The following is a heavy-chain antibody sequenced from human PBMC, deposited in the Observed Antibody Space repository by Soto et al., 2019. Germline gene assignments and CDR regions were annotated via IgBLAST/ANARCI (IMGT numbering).Heavy chain of an antibody. CDR3: ARDLTAGTFINYYYGMDV. V-gene: IGHV3-48*01. CDR2: ISSSSSTI. Sequence: GGSLRLSCAASGFTFSSYSMNWVRQAPGKGLEWVSYISSSSSTIYYADSVKGRFTISRDNAKNSLYLQMNSLRAEDTAVYYCARDLTAGTFINYYYGMDVWGQGTTVTVSS. J-gene: IGHJ6*02. D-gene: IGHD6-13*01. CDR1: GFTFSSYS.